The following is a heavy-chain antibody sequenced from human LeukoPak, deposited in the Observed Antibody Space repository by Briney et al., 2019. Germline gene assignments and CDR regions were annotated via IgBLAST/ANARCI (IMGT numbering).Heavy chain of an antibody. CDR1: GFTFSSYW. CDR3: ATDPILSPNKVGYYYYGMDV. V-gene: IGHV3-7*04. J-gene: IGHJ6*02. D-gene: IGHD2-2*02. Sequence: GGSLRLSRAASGFTFSSYWMSWVRQAPGKGLEWVANIKQDGSEKYYVDSVKGRFTISRDNAKNSLYLQMNSLRAEDTAVYYCATDPILSPNKVGYYYYGMDVWGQGTTVTVSS. CDR2: IKQDGSEK.